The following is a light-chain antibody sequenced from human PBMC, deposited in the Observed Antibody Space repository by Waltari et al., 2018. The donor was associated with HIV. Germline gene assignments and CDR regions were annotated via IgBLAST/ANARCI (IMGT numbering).Light chain of an antibody. CDR1: NSNIGSNY. V-gene: IGLV1-51*01. CDR2: DYD. J-gene: IGLJ2*01. CDR3: TTWDSSLSALV. Sequence: QSVLTQPPSVSAAPGQTVTISCSGSNSNIGSNYVCWYRHVPGTTPKLVIYDYDHRPSGIVDRVSASKSGTSANLDITGLQTGDEADYYCTTWDSSLSALVFGGGTKLTVL.